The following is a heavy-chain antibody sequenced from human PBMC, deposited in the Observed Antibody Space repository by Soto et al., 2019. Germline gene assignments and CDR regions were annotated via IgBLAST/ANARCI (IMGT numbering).Heavy chain of an antibody. V-gene: IGHV4-39*01. CDR3: ARRGDGYKGGYYYYGMDV. D-gene: IGHD5-12*01. CDR2: IYYSGST. J-gene: IGHJ6*02. CDR1: GGSISSSSYY. Sequence: SETLSLTCTVSGGSISSSSYYWGWIRQPPGKGLEWIGSIYYSGSTYYNPSLKSRVTISVDTSKNQFSLKLSSVTGADTAVYYCARRGDGYKGGYYYYGMDVWGQGTTVTAP.